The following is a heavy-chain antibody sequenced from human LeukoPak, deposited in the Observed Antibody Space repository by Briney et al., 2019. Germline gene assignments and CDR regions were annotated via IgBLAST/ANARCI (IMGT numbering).Heavy chain of an antibody. Sequence: ASVKVSCKVSGYILTELSMHWVRQAPGKGLEWMGGFDPEDGETIYAQKFQGRVTMTEDTSTDTAYMELSSLRSEDTAVYYCATDRRGYYYDSSGYNYWGQGTLVTVSS. CDR1: GYILTELS. V-gene: IGHV1-24*01. J-gene: IGHJ4*02. D-gene: IGHD3-22*01. CDR3: ATDRRGYYYDSSGYNY. CDR2: FDPEDGET.